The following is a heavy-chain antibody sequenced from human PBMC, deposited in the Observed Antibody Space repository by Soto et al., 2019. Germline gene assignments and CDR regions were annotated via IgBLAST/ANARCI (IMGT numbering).Heavy chain of an antibody. CDR2: IIPIFGTA. Sequence: QVQLVQSGAAVKKPGSSVKVSCKASGGTFSSYAISWVRQAPGQGLEWMGGIIPIFGTANYAQTFQARVTITADESTSSAYMELSSLRAEDTAVYYCALTKYEYYYDCSGYSQTSHGCDYWCQGTLVTVSS. J-gene: IGHJ4*02. D-gene: IGHD3-22*01. V-gene: IGHV1-69*12. CDR1: GGTFSSYA. CDR3: ALTKYEYYYDCSGYSQTSHGCDY.